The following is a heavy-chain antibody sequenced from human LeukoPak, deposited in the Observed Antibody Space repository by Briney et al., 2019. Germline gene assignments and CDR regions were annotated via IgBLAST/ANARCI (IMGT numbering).Heavy chain of an antibody. CDR2: IHYSGST. V-gene: IGHV4-61*05. D-gene: IGHD7-27*01. CDR3: ARHSQHSRDLGSARNFDY. J-gene: IGHJ4*02. Sequence: PSETLSLTCTVSGGSVSSSSYYWGWIRQPPGKGLEWIGYIHYSGSTNYNPSLKSRVTISVDTSKNLFSLRLTSVTAADTAVYYCARHSQHSRDLGSARNFDYWGQGTLVTVSS. CDR1: GGSVSSSSYY.